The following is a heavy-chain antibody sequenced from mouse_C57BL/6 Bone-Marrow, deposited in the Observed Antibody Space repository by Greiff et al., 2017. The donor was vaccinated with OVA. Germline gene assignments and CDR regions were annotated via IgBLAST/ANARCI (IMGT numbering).Heavy chain of an antibody. CDR3: ARAGFTMITTNWYFDV. V-gene: IGHV1-72*01. CDR2: IDPNSGGT. J-gene: IGHJ1*03. Sequence: QVQLQQPGAELVKPGASVKLSCKASGYTFTSYWMHWVKQTPGRGLEWIGRIDPNSGGTKYNEKFKSKATLTVDKPSSIAYMQLSSLTSEDSAVYYCARAGFTMITTNWYFDVWGTGTTVTVSS. D-gene: IGHD2-4*01. CDR1: GYTFTSYW.